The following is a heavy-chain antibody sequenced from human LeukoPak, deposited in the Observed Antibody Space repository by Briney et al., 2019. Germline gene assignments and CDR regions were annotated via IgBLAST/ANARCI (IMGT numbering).Heavy chain of an antibody. CDR3: ATRAPRYCSSTSCYWGRASWFDP. CDR1: GGSFSGYY. J-gene: IGHJ5*02. CDR2: INHSGST. V-gene: IGHV4-34*01. Sequence: SETLSLTCAVYGGSFSGYYWSWIRQPPGKGLEWIGEINHSGSTNYDPSLKSRVTISVDTSKNQFSLKLSSVTAADTAVYYCATRAPRYCSSTSCYWGRASWFDPWGQGTLVTVSS. D-gene: IGHD2-2*01.